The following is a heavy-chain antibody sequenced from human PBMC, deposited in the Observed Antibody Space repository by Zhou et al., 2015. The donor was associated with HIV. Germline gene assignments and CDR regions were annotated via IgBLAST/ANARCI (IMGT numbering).Heavy chain of an antibody. V-gene: IGHV1-69*02. J-gene: IGHJ4*02. D-gene: IGHD2-21*02. CDR1: GGTFSSYS. CDR2: IIPLVGVA. Sequence: QVQLVQSGAEVKKPGSSVKVSCKASGGTFSSYSISWVRQAPGQGLEWMGMIIPLVGVANYAQNFQGRVTITADKSTGTGYMELNSLRSEDTAVYYCARASGVVTAMPYDYWGQGTLVTVSS. CDR3: ARASGVVTAMPYDY.